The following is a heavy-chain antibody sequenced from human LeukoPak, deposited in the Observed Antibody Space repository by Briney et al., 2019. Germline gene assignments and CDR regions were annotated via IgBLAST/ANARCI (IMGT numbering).Heavy chain of an antibody. D-gene: IGHD3-9*01. J-gene: IGHJ4*02. CDR2: IWASCGSI. CDR3: TKAECYDILTGLDY. CDR1: GLTVSRLA. V-gene: IGHV3-23*01. Sequence: GSLRLPCPTSGLTVSRLAMSRVRQGSGKRLERGSGIWASCGSIYYADSAQGRLTISRDNSKNTRSLQLNSLRTGDPDVYSCTKAECYDILTGLDYGGGGPLVSVSS.